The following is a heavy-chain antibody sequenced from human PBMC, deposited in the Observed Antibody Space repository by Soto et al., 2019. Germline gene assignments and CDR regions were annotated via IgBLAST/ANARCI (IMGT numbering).Heavy chain of an antibody. Sequence: QVQLQESGPGLVXPSETLSLTCTVSGGSISTYYWSWVRQPPGKGLEWIGYVYYSGSTNYNPSLKSRVTISVDTSKNQFSLKLTSVTAADTAMYYCARGGRSAYYYYMGVWGKGTTVTVSS. CDR3: ARGGRSAYYYYMGV. V-gene: IGHV4-59*01. J-gene: IGHJ6*03. CDR2: VYYSGST. CDR1: GGSISTYY.